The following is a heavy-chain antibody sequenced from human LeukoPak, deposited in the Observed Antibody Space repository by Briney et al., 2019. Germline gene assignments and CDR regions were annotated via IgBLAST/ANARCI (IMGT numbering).Heavy chain of an antibody. V-gene: IGHV3-11*04. D-gene: IGHD6-19*01. J-gene: IGHJ4*02. CDR2: ISSSGSTI. CDR3: AKDSSGWYVDY. CDR1: GFTFSDYY. Sequence: GGSLRLSCATSGFTFSDYYMSWIRQAPGKGLEWVSYISSSGSTIYYADSVKGRFTISRDNSKNTLYLQMNSLRAEDTAVYYCAKDSSGWYVDYWGQGTLVTVSS.